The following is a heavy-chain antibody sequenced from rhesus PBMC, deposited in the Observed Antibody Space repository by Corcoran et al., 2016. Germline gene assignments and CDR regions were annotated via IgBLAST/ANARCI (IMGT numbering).Heavy chain of an antibody. CDR3: ARRGTIFGVAADAFDF. V-gene: IGHV4-65*01. CDR1: GGSISSSNW. Sequence: QVQLQESGPGLLTPAETLSLTCAVSGGSISSSNWWSWIRQPPGKGREWIGYISGSSGSTYYNPSLKSRVTISTDTSKNQFSLKLSSVTAADTAVYYCARRGTIFGVAADAFDFWG. J-gene: IGHJ3*01. D-gene: IGHD3-3*01. CDR2: ISGSSGST.